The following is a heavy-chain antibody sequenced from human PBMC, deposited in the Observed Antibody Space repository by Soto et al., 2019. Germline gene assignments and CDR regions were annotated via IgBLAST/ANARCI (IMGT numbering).Heavy chain of an antibody. CDR3: ASWLKTSGWYVLLEGSFDY. V-gene: IGHV3-7*01. Sequence: GGSLRLSCAASGFTFSSYAMHWVRQAPGKGLEWVANIEQDGRKKYYVDSVKGRFTISRDNAKNTLYLQMNSLRAEDTAVYYCASWLKTSGWYVLLEGSFDYWGQGTLVTVSS. CDR1: GFTFSSYA. J-gene: IGHJ4*02. CDR2: IEQDGRKK. D-gene: IGHD6-19*01.